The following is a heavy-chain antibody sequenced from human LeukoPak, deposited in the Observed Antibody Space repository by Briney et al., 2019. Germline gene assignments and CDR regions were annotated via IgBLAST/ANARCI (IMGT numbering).Heavy chain of an antibody. V-gene: IGHV4-30-4*08. Sequence: SETLSLTCTVSGGSISSSSYYWGWIRQPPGKGLEWIGYIYYSGSTYYNPSLKSRVTISVDTSKNQFSLKLSSVTAADTAVYYCARAQEYCSGGSCLLYYFDYWGRGTLVTVSS. CDR1: GGSISSSSYY. D-gene: IGHD2-15*01. J-gene: IGHJ4*02. CDR2: IYYSGST. CDR3: ARAQEYCSGGSCLLYYFDY.